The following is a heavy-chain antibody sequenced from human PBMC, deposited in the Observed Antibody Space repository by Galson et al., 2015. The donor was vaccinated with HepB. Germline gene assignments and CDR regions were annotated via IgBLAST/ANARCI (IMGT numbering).Heavy chain of an antibody. Sequence: SLRLSCAASGFTFSSYWMSWVRQAPGEGLEWVANIKQDGSEKYYVDSVKGRFTISRDNAKNSLYLQMNSLRAEDTAVYYCASDYGEYSTRGMDVWGQGTTVTVSS. D-gene: IGHD4-17*01. CDR1: GFTFSSYW. V-gene: IGHV3-7*01. J-gene: IGHJ6*02. CDR2: IKQDGSEK. CDR3: ASDYGEYSTRGMDV.